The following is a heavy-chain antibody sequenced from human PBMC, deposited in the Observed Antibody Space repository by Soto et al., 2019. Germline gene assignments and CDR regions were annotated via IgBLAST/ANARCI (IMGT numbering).Heavy chain of an antibody. CDR1: GGSTNSRSDY. CDR2: VYYSGST. J-gene: IGHJ4*02. Sequence: SETLSLTCTVSGGSTNSRSDYWGWIRQPPGKGLEWIGSVYYSGSTYDNPSLQSRVTISVDTSGNQFSLKLISVTAADTAVYFCARQPRGPGYGERGLYFDYWGQGTLVTVSS. CDR3: ARQPRGPGYGERGLYFDY. D-gene: IGHD3-16*01. V-gene: IGHV4-39*01.